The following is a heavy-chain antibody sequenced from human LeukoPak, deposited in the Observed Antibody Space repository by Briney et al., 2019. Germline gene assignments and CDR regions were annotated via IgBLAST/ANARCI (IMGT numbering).Heavy chain of an antibody. CDR2: MNPNSGNT. Sequence: ASVKVSCKASGYTFTSYDINWVRQATGQGLEWMGWMNPNSGNTGYAQKFQGRVTMTRNTSISTAYMELNSLRAEDTAVYYCAKDGTLYGDYYYYYMDVWGKGTTVTISS. V-gene: IGHV1-8*01. CDR3: AKDGTLYGDYYYYYMDV. CDR1: GYTFTSYD. J-gene: IGHJ6*03. D-gene: IGHD3-16*01.